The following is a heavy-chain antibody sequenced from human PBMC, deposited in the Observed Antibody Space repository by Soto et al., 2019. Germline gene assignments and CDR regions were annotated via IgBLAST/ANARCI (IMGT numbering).Heavy chain of an antibody. Sequence: ASVKVSCKASGYTFTSYYMHWVRQAPGQGHEWMGIINPSGGSTSYAQKFQGRVTMTRDTSTSTVYMELSSLRSEDTAVYYCARDDQPGIAVAGTVNWFDPWGQGTLVTVSS. V-gene: IGHV1-46*01. J-gene: IGHJ5*02. CDR2: INPSGGST. CDR3: ARDDQPGIAVAGTVNWFDP. CDR1: GYTFTSYY. D-gene: IGHD6-19*01.